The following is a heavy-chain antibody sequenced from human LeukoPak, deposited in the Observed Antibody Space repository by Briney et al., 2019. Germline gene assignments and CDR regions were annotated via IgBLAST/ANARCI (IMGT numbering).Heavy chain of an antibody. CDR1: GFTFRDYT. D-gene: IGHD1-26*01. J-gene: IGHJ4*02. CDR2: IRKKADGGTP. V-gene: IGHV3-49*03. Sequence: PERSLRLSCTGSGFTFRDYTMTWIRQAPGKGLEWVSFIRKKADGGTPEYAASVKGRFTISRDDSKSIAYLQMNSLKTDDTAVYYCTTDPPTRYWGQGTLVSVSS. CDR3: TTDPPTRY.